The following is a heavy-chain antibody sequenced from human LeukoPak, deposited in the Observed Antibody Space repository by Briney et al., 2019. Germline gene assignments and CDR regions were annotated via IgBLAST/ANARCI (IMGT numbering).Heavy chain of an antibody. CDR3: ARGFDYGDYAFDY. CDR1: GFTFSSYW. CDR2: IKQDGSEK. J-gene: IGHJ4*02. D-gene: IGHD4-17*01. V-gene: IGHV3-7*01. Sequence: GSLRLSCAASGFTFSSYWMSWVRQAPGKGLEWVANIKQDGSEKYYVDSVKGRFTISRDNAKNSLYLQMNSLRAEDTAVYYCARGFDYGDYAFDYWGQGTLVTVSS.